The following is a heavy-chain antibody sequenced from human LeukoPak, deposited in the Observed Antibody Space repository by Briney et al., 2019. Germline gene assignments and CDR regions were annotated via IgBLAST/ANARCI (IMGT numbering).Heavy chain of an antibody. CDR1: GFTFSSYW. D-gene: IGHD7-27*01. CDR3: ARANLGAFDV. V-gene: IGHV3-74*01. CDR2: SNSDGSTT. J-gene: IGHJ3*01. Sequence: PGGSLRLSCAASGFTFSSYWMHWVRQAPGKGLVWVSRSNSDGSTTNYADSVKGRFTISIDNARNTLLLQMNSLGGEDTAVYYCARANLGAFDVWGQGTMVTVSS.